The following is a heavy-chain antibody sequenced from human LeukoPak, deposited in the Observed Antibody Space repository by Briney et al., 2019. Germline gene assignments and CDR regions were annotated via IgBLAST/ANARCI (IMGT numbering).Heavy chain of an antibody. D-gene: IGHD3-10*01. CDR2: LYYGGNT. V-gene: IGHV4-39*01. CDR3: ARRAKSRAFDI. CDR1: GDPISSSDRY. J-gene: IGHJ3*02. Sequence: SEALSLTCTVSGDPISSSDRYWAWIRQPPGKGLEWIASLYYGGNTYYNPSLNGRLTMNVDTSKNQLSLTLRSVTAADAALYFCARRAKSRAFDIWGQGTMVTVS.